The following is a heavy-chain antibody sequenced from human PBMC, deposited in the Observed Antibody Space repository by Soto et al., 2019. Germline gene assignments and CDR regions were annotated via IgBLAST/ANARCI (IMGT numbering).Heavy chain of an antibody. Sequence: QVQLVQSGAEVKKPGSSVKVSCKASGGTFSSYAISWVRQAPGQWLEWMGGIIPISGTANYAQKFQGRVTITAGESTSTAYMELSSVRSEDTAVYYCARSQGSSTSLEIYYYYYYGMDVWGQGTTVTVSS. CDR1: GGTFSSYA. CDR3: ARSQGSSTSLEIYYYYYYGMDV. D-gene: IGHD2-2*01. J-gene: IGHJ6*02. CDR2: IIPISGTA. V-gene: IGHV1-69*01.